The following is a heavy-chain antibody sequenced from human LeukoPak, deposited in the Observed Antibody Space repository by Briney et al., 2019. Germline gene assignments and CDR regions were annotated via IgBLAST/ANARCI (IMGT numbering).Heavy chain of an antibody. D-gene: IGHD3-10*01. CDR1: GYTLTELS. CDR3: ALGPLLWFGFDP. Sequence: ASVKVSCKVSGYTLTELSMHWVRQAPGKGLEWMGGFDPEDGETIYAQKFQGRVTMTEDTPTDTAYMELSSLRSEDTAVYYCALGPLLWFGFDPWGQGTLVTVSS. V-gene: IGHV1-24*01. CDR2: FDPEDGET. J-gene: IGHJ5*02.